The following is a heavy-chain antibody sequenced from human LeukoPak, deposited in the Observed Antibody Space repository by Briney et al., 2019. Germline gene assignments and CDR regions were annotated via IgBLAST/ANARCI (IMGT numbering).Heavy chain of an antibody. J-gene: IGHJ4*02. CDR2: IYYSGST. CDR3: ASGGDFGSGSYSFLDS. V-gene: IGHV4-59*08. Sequence: SQTLSLTCTVSGGSIGSYYWSWIRQPPGKGLEWIGYIYYSGSTNYNPSLKSRVTISVDTSKNQISLKLSSLTAADTAVYYCASGGDFGSGSYSFLDSWGQGTLVTVSS. CDR1: GGSIGSYY. D-gene: IGHD3-10*01.